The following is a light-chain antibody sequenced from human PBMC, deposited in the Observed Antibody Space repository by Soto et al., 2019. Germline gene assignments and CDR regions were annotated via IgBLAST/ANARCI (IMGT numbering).Light chain of an antibody. CDR2: GAS. V-gene: IGKV3-20*01. CDR1: QSVGSTY. J-gene: IGKJ1*01. Sequence: EIVLTQSPGTLSLSPGERATLSCRASQSVGSTYLAWYQQKPGQAPRLLIYGASSRATGIPDRFSGSGSGADFTLTISRLEPEDFAVYYWQHYGSSRTFGQGTKVEIK. CDR3: QHYGSSRT.